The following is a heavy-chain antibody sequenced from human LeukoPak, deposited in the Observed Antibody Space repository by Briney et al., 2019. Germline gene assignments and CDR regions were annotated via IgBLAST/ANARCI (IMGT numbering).Heavy chain of an antibody. V-gene: IGHV4-39*07. CDR2: IYYVGGT. J-gene: IGHJ4*02. CDR1: GGSLSSDSYY. Sequence: SETLSLTCTVFGGSLSSDSYYWGWMRQPPGKGLEWIGSIYYVGGTFYNPSLRSRLTISMDTSKNQFSLKLSSVTAADTAVYYCARDPKSKALDYWGQGTLVTVSS. CDR3: ARDPKSKALDY.